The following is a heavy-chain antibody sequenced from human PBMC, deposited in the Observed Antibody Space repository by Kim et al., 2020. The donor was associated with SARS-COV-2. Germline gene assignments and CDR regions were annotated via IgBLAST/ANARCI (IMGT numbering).Heavy chain of an antibody. V-gene: IGHV4-38-2*02. Sequence: SETLSLTCTVSGYSISSGYYWGWIRQPPGKGLEWIGSIYHSGSTYYNPSLKSRVTISVDTSKNQFSLKLSSVTAADTAVYYCAKTGIAPHFDYWGQGTLV. D-gene: IGHD6-13*01. J-gene: IGHJ4*02. CDR2: IYHSGST. CDR3: AKTGIAPHFDY. CDR1: GYSISSGYY.